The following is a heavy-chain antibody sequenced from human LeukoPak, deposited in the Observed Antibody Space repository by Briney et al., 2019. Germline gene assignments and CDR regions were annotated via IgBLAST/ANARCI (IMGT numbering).Heavy chain of an antibody. CDR1: GTTFGRSA. CDR2: GIPILGTT. V-gene: IGHV1-69*05. CDR3: ARDDGSATMGFDS. J-gene: IGHJ4*02. D-gene: IGHD1-26*01. Sequence: SVKVSCKASGTTFGRSAISWVRQAPGRGLEWMGGGIPILGTTNYIQKFQDRVSITTDDSTSTAYMEVTSLKSVDTAVYYCARDDGSATMGFDSWGQGTLVIVSS.